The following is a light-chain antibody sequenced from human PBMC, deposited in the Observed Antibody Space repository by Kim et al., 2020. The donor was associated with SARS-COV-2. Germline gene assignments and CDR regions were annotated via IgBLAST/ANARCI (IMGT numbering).Light chain of an antibody. CDR3: QHYNNWPS. J-gene: IGKJ5*01. V-gene: IGKV3-15*01. CDR2: GAS. CDR1: QSVSNN. Sequence: GSPGERATLSCRASQSVSNNLAWYQQKPGQAPRLLIYGASTRATGIPARFSGSGSGTEFTLTISSLQSEDFAVYYCQHYNNWPSFGQGTRLEIK.